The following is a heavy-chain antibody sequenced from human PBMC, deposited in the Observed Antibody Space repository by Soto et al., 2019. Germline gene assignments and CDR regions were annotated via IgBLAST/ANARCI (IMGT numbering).Heavy chain of an antibody. D-gene: IGHD2-15*01. V-gene: IGHV3-23*01. CDR1: GFTFSSYA. J-gene: IGHJ4*02. CDR3: AKRRGAGGHFDY. CDR2: FSIGGST. Sequence: DVQLLESGGGLVQPEVSLRLSCAASGFTFSSYAMGWVRQGPGKGLEWVAVFSIGGSTHYADSVRGRFTISRDNSKNTLSLQMNSLPAEDTAVYFCAKRRGAGGHFDYWGQGALVTVSS.